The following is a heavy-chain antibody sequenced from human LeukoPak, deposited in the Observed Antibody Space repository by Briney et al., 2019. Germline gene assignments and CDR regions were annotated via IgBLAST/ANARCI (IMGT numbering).Heavy chain of an antibody. Sequence: GGSLRLSCAAFGFTFDDYGMSWVRQAPGKGLEWVSGINWNGGSTGYVDSVKGRFTISRDNAKNSLYLQMNSLRAEDTALYYCARLSYYGSGSYYSHAPFDYWGQGTLVTVSS. D-gene: IGHD3-10*01. CDR3: ARLSYYGSGSYYSHAPFDY. J-gene: IGHJ4*02. V-gene: IGHV3-20*04. CDR1: GFTFDDYG. CDR2: INWNGGST.